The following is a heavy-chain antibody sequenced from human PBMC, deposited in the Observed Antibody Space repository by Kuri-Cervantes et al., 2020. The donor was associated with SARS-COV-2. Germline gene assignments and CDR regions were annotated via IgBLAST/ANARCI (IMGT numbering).Heavy chain of an antibody. V-gene: IGHV3-21*01. Sequence: GESLKISCAASGFTFSSYSMNWVRQAPGKGLEWVSSISSSSSYIYYADSVKGRFTISRDNAKNSLYLQMSSLRAEDTAVYYCARDRPSNYYGSGSSLDAFDIWGQGTMVTVSS. CDR2: ISSSSSYI. D-gene: IGHD3-10*01. CDR3: ARDRPSNYYGSGSSLDAFDI. CDR1: GFTFSSYS. J-gene: IGHJ3*02.